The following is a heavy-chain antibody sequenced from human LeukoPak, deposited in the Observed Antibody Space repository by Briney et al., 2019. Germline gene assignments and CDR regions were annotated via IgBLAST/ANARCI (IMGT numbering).Heavy chain of an antibody. CDR1: GFTVNNNY. Sequence: GGSLRLSCAASGFTVNNNYMNWVRQAPGKGLEWVSVIHSGGATYYADSVKGRFTISRDNSKNTLYLQMSSLRAEDTAVYYCARRSPLGYCSSTSCLDYWGQGTLVTVSS. CDR3: ARRSPLGYCSSTSCLDY. CDR2: IHSGGAT. J-gene: IGHJ4*02. V-gene: IGHV3-53*01. D-gene: IGHD2-2*01.